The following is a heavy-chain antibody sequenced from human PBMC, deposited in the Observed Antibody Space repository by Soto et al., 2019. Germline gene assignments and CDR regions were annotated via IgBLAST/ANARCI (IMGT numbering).Heavy chain of an antibody. Sequence: PSETLSLTCTVSGGSISSGGYYWSWIRQHPGKGLEWIGYIYYSGSTYYNPSLKSRVTISVDTSKNQFSLKLSSVTAADTAVYYCARVGYCSSTSCLFSYGMDVWGQGTTVTVSS. J-gene: IGHJ6*02. CDR2: IYYSGST. D-gene: IGHD2-2*01. CDR1: GGSISSGGYY. CDR3: ARVGYCSSTSCLFSYGMDV. V-gene: IGHV4-31*03.